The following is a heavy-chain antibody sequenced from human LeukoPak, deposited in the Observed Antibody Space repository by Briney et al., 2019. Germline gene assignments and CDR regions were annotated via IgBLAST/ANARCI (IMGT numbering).Heavy chain of an antibody. CDR2: IWYDGSKR. Sequence: GRSLRLSCAVSGFTLSAYGMHWVRQAPGKGLEWVAVIWYDGSKRYYADSVKGRFSVSRDDSKNTLYLQMNSLRAEDTAVYFCVRDGGSGVDYWGQGTLVTVSS. V-gene: IGHV3-33*01. D-gene: IGHD6-25*01. CDR1: GFTLSAYG. CDR3: VRDGGSGVDY. J-gene: IGHJ4*02.